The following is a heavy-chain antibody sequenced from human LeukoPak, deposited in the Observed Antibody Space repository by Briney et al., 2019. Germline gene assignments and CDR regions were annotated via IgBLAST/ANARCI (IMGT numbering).Heavy chain of an antibody. Sequence: KSGESLKISCKGSGYSFTNYWIGWVRQMPGKGLEWMGIIYPGDSDATYSPSFQGQVTISADRSISTAYLQWSSLKASDTAIYYCARHTIVRSTDPLDYWGQGTLVTVSS. CDR3: ARHTIVRSTDPLDY. D-gene: IGHD2-8*01. J-gene: IGHJ4*02. CDR2: IYPGDSDA. CDR1: GYSFTNYW. V-gene: IGHV5-51*01.